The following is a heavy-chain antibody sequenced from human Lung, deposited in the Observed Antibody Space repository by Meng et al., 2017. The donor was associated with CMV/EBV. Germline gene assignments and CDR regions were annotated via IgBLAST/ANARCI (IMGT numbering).Heavy chain of an antibody. CDR1: GFTFSHSW. D-gene: IGHD2-8*01. J-gene: IGHJ4*02. V-gene: IGHV3-74*01. CDR2: IDTDGTTI. Sequence: GESLKISCAASGFTFSHSWMHWVRQAPGKGLVWVSVIDTDGTTINYADSVKGRFTISRDNAKNTLYLQMDSLRADDTALYYCARKRTNWRGPVCADWGQGTXVTVSS. CDR3: ARKRTNWRGPVCAD.